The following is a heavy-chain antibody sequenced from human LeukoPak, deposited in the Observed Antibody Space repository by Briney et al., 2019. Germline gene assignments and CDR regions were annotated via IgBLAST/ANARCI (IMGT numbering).Heavy chain of an antibody. CDR1: GGSISTYY. CDR3: ARVYDYDSSVSDAFEI. Sequence: PSETLSLTCTVSGGSISTYYWSWIRQPPGKGLEWIGYIYYSGNTNDNPSLRSRVTMSVDTTKNQFSLKLSSVTAADTAVYYCARVYDYDSSVSDAFEIWGRGTMVTVSS. J-gene: IGHJ3*02. CDR2: IYYSGNT. D-gene: IGHD3-22*01. V-gene: IGHV4-59*01.